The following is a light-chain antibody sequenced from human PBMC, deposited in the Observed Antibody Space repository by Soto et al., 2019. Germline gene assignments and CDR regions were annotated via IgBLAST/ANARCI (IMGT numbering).Light chain of an antibody. CDR3: MQSIQLPLT. J-gene: IGKJ1*01. Sequence: MTQSPSSLSASVGDRVTITCRASQSISSYLYWYLQKPGQPPQLLIYEVSNRFSGVPDRFSGSGSGTDFTLKISRVEAEDVGVYYCMQSIQLPLTFGQGTKVDIK. CDR2: EVS. V-gene: IGKV2D-29*01. CDR1: QSISSY.